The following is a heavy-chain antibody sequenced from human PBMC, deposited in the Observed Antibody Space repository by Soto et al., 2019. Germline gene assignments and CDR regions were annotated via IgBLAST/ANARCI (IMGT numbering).Heavy chain of an antibody. Sequence: NPSETLSLTCTVSGGSVSSQYWSWIRQPAGEGLEWIGRIYNGGIPLIHPSLESRVALSLDTSKNQFSLTLSSVTAADTAIYYCASQDYDKSVYYFDYWGRGTLVTVSS. CDR2: IYNGGIP. D-gene: IGHD3-22*01. V-gene: IGHV4-4*07. CDR3: ASQDYDKSVYYFDY. CDR1: GGSVSSQY. J-gene: IGHJ4*02.